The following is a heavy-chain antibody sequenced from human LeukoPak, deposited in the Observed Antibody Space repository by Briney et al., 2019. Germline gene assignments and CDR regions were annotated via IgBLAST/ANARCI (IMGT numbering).Heavy chain of an antibody. V-gene: IGHV1-2*02. CDR1: GYTFTGYY. CDR3: ARDLDMTTVTGAFDI. CDR2: INPNSGGT. D-gene: IGHD4-17*01. J-gene: IGHJ3*02. Sequence: GASVKVSCKASGYTFTGYYMHWVRPAPGQGLEWMGWINPNSGGTNYAQKFQGRVTMTRDTSISTAYMELSRLRSDDTAVYYCARDLDMTTVTGAFDIWGQGTMVTVSS.